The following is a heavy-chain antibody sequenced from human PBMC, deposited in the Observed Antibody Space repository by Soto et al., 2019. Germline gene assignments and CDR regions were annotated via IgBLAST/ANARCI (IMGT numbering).Heavy chain of an antibody. CDR3: ARARPQEYSSSWYIAFDI. CDR1: GFTFSSYS. CDR2: ISSSSSTI. V-gene: IGHV3-48*01. Sequence: PGGSLRLSCAASGFTFSSYSMNWVRQAPGKGLEWVSYISSSSSTIYYADSVKGRFTISRDNAKNSLYLQMNSLRAEDTVVYYCARARPQEYSSSWYIAFDIWGQGTMVTVS. J-gene: IGHJ3*02. D-gene: IGHD6-13*01.